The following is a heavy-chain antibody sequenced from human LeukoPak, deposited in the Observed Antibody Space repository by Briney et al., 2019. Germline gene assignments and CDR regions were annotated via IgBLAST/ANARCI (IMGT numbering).Heavy chain of an antibody. D-gene: IGHD3-22*01. CDR1: GDSISTYY. CDR2: IHTSGST. J-gene: IGHJ4*02. CDR3: ARGGYYDSSGYYHFDY. V-gene: IGHV4-4*07. Sequence: PSETLSLTCTVSGDSISTYYWSWIRQSAGKGLEWIGRIHTSGSTNYNPSLKSRVTMSVDTSKTQFSLKLSSVTAADTAVYYCARGGYYDSSGYYHFDYWGQGTLVTVSS.